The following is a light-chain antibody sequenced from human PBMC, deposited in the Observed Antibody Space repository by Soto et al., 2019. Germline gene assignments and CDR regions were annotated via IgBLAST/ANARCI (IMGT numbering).Light chain of an antibody. CDR2: DVS. CDR1: SSDIGVYNY. V-gene: IGLV2-14*01. Sequence: QSALTQPASVSGSPGQSITISCTGTSSDIGVYNYVSWYQQHPGKAPKLMIYDVSNRPSGVSNRFSGSKSGNTASLTISGLQAEDEADYYCSSYTTPSTVVFGGGTKVTVL. J-gene: IGLJ2*01. CDR3: SSYTTPSTVV.